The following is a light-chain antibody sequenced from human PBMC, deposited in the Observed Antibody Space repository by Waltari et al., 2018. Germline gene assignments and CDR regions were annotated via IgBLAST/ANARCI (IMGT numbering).Light chain of an antibody. CDR3: GSRDSDGDVI. CDR2: GKN. V-gene: IGLV3-19*01. CDR1: ILRNYY. J-gene: IGLJ2*01. Sequence: SSELTQDPAVSVALGQTVRITCQGDILRNYYSSWYQKKPGQAPLLVAYGKNNRPSGTPRRVSASTSGTTASLTITGAQAEDEAVYYCGSRDSDGDVIFGGGTKLTVL.